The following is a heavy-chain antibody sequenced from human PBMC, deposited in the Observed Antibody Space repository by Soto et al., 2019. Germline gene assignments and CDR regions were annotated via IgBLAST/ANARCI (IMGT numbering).Heavy chain of an antibody. CDR1: GGSFSGYY. J-gene: IGHJ6*02. CDR2: INHSGST. V-gene: IGHV4-34*01. D-gene: IGHD4-17*01. CDR3: ARATVTEYMDYYYGMDV. Sequence: ETLSLTFAVYGGSFSGYYWSWIRQPPGKGLEWIGEINHSGSTNYNPSLKSRVTISVDTSKNQFSLKLSSVTAADTAVYYCARATVTEYMDYYYGMDVWGQGTTVTVSS.